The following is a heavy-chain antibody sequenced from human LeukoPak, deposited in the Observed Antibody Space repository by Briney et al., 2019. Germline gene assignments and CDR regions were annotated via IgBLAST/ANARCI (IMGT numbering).Heavy chain of an antibody. J-gene: IGHJ6*03. Sequence: GGSLRLSCAASGFTFSDYSMNWVRQTPGKGLEWVSHISGTMTTITYADSVQGRFTISRDNAKNRLYLQMNSLRAEDTAVYYCARPRQYCSSTSCYPDYYYYYMDVWGKGTTVTISS. CDR1: GFTFSDYS. D-gene: IGHD2-2*01. CDR3: ARPRQYCSSTSCYPDYYYYYMDV. CDR2: ISGTMTTI. V-gene: IGHV3-48*04.